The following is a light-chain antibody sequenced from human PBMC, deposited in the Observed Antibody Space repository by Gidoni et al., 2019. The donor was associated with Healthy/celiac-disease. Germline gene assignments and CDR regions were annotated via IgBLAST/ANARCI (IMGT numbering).Light chain of an antibody. CDR1: QSISSS. V-gene: IGKV1-39*01. J-gene: IGKJ5*01. CDR2: AAS. CDR3: QQSYSTPIT. Sequence: DIQITQPPSSLSASVGDRVTITCRASQSISSSLNWYQQKPGKAPKLLIYAASSLQSGVPSRFSGSGSGTDFTLTISSLQPEDFATYYCQQSYSTPITFGQGTQLEIK.